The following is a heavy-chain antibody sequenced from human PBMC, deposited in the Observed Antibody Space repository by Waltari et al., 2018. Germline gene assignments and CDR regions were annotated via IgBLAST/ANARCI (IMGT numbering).Heavy chain of an antibody. CDR2: IKQDGSEK. Sequence: EVQLVESGGGLVQPGGSLRLSCAASGFTFSSYWMSWVRQAPGKGLEWVANIKQDGSEKYYVDSVKGRFTIAIDNAKNSLYLQMNSLRAEDTAVYYCARGVTTVTPGRWFDPWGQGTLVTVSS. CDR1: GFTFSSYW. V-gene: IGHV3-7*01. J-gene: IGHJ5*02. D-gene: IGHD4-17*01. CDR3: ARGVTTVTPGRWFDP.